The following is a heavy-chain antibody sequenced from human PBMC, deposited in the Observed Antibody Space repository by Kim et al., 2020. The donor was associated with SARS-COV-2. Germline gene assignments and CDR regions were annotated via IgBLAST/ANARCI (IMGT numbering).Heavy chain of an antibody. J-gene: IGHJ4*02. CDR3: ARSYGSGSYCDY. CDR1: GGSFSGYY. CDR2: INHSGST. D-gene: IGHD3-10*01. V-gene: IGHV4-34*01. Sequence: SETLSLTCAVYGGSFSGYYWSWIRQPPGKGLEWIGEINHSGSTNYNPSLKSRVTISVDTSKNQFSLKLSSVTAADTAVYYCARSYGSGSYCDYWGQGTLV.